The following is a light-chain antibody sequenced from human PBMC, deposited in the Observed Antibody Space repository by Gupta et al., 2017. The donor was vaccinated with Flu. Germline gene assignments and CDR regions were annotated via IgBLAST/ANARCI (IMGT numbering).Light chain of an antibody. Sequence: VTLGQPASISCRSSQSLVHSDGNTYLHWFQQRPGQSPRRLIYKVSNRDSGVPDRFSGSGSGTDFTLKISRVEADDVGVYYCRQCKGWQYAFGQGTKMEI. CDR3: RQCKGWQYA. CDR2: KVS. V-gene: IGKV2-30*02. J-gene: IGKJ2*01. CDR1: QSLVHSDGNTY.